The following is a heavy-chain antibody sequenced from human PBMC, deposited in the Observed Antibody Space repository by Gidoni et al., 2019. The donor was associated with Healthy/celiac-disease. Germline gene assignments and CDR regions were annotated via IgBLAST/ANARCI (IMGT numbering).Heavy chain of an antibody. J-gene: IGHJ4*02. CDR2: ISYDGSNK. CDR1: GFTFGSYA. D-gene: IGHD5-12*01. CDR3: ARVPRDGYDGDYFDY. Sequence: QVQLVESGGGVVQHGRSLRHSCAASGFTFGSYAMHWVHQAPGKGLEWVEVISYDGSNKYDADSVNGRFTISRDNSKNTLYLQMNSLRAEDTAVYYCARVPRDGYDGDYFDYWGQGTLVTVSS. V-gene: IGHV3-30-3*01.